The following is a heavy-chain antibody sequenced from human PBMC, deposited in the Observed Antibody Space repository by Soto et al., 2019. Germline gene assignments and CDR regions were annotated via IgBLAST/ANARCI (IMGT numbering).Heavy chain of an antibody. CDR1: GGSISSSSYY. CDR2: IYYSGST. V-gene: IGHV4-39*01. J-gene: IGHJ4*02. Sequence: TSETLSLTCTVSGGSISSSSYYWGWIRQPPGKGPEWIGSIYYSGSTYYNPSLKSRVTISVDTSKNQFSLKLSSVTAADTAVYYCARLSRHRRTSITIFGVATYYFDYWGQGTLVTVSS. CDR3: ARLSRHRRTSITIFGVATYYFDY. D-gene: IGHD3-3*01.